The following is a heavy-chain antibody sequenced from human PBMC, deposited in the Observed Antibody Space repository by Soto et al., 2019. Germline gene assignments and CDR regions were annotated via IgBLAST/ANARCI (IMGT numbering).Heavy chain of an antibody. CDR3: ARGYCSGGSCFKYNYHGMDV. CDR1: GGTVSSYA. D-gene: IGHD2-15*01. CDR2: IIPVFGTV. J-gene: IGHJ6*02. Sequence: QVQLVQSGAEVKKPGSSVKVSCKASGGTVSSYAISWVRQAPGQGLEWMGGIIPVFGTVNYAQKLQGRVTITADESTSIAYMELSSLRSEDTAVYYCARGYCSGGSCFKYNYHGMDVWGQGTTVTVSS. V-gene: IGHV1-69*12.